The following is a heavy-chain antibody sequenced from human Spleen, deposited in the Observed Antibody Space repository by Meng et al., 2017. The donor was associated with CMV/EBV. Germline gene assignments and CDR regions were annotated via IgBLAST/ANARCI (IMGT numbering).Heavy chain of an antibody. D-gene: IGHD6-6*01. Sequence: SETLSLTCAVYGGSFSGYYWSWIRQPPGKGLEWSGEINHSGSTNYNPSLKSGVTISVDTSKNQFSLKLSSVTAADTAVYYCARGGIAAPQNHYYYYYGMDVWGQGTTVTVSS. CDR2: INHSGST. CDR1: GGSFSGYY. V-gene: IGHV4-34*01. J-gene: IGHJ6*02. CDR3: ARGGIAAPQNHYYYYYGMDV.